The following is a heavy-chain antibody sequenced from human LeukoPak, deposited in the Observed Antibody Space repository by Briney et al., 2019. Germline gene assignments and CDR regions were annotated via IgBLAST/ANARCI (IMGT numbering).Heavy chain of an antibody. CDR2: ISASNGNT. J-gene: IGHJ4*02. D-gene: IGHD1-7*01. CDR1: GYTFTSHG. CDR3: ARDHSNWNYAPDF. V-gene: IGHV1-18*01. Sequence: GASVKVSCKASGYTFTSHGISWVRQAPGQGLQWLGWISASNGNTNYAQKFRDRVTMSTDTSTGTAYLDVRSLTSDDTAVYYCARDHSNWNYAPDFWGQGTLVIVSS.